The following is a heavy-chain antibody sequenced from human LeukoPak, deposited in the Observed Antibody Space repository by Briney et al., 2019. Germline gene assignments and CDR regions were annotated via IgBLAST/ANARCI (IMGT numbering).Heavy chain of an antibody. CDR3: ARDGYNVAFHI. CDR2: IWYDGSNK. J-gene: IGHJ3*02. D-gene: IGHD1-14*01. Sequence: GGSLRLSCAASGFTFTSYGMHWVRQAPGKGLEWVAVIWYDGSNKYYADSVKGRFTISRDTSTNTLFLQMDSLRAEDTAVYYCARDGYNVAFHIWGQGTMVTVSS. V-gene: IGHV3-33*02. CDR1: GFTFTSYG.